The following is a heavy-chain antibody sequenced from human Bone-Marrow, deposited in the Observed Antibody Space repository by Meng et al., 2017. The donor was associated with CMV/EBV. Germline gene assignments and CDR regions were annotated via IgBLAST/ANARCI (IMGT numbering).Heavy chain of an antibody. Sequence: GGSPRLSCAVYGGAFSGYHWSWVRQAPGKGLEWVSVIYSGGSSKYYADSVKGRFTISRDNSKNTLYLQMNSLRAEDTAVYYCAKDPYSSSWYGMDVWGQGTTVTVSS. CDR2: IYSGGSSK. J-gene: IGHJ6*02. CDR3: AKDPYSSSWYGMDV. V-gene: IGHV3-23*03. CDR1: GGAFSGYH. D-gene: IGHD6-13*01.